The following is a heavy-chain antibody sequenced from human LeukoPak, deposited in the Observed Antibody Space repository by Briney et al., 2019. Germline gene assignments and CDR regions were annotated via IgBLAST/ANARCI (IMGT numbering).Heavy chain of an antibody. J-gene: IGHJ6*02. CDR3: ARDGLAYYGLGNSRSFALDV. CDR2: IKEDGSEK. Sequence: GGSLRLSCAASGFIFSNYWMSWVRQAPGMGLEWVANIKEDGSEKCYVDSVKGRFTISRDNAKNSLYLQMNSLRAEDMAIYYCARDGLAYYGLGNSRSFALDVWGQGTTVIVSS. CDR1: GFIFSNYW. V-gene: IGHV3-7*03. D-gene: IGHD3-10*01.